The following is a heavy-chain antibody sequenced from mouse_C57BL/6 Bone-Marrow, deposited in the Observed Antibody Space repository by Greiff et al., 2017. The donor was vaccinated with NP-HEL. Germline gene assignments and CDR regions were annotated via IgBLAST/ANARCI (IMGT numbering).Heavy chain of an antibody. Sequence: QVQLQKSGPGLVQPSQSLSITCTVSGFSLTSYGVHWVRQSPGKGLEWLGVIWSGGSTDYNAAFISRLSISKDNSKSQVFFKMNSLQADDTAIYYCARILPSYYKGAWFAYWGQGTLVTVSA. V-gene: IGHV2-2*01. CDR3: ARILPSYYKGAWFAY. J-gene: IGHJ3*01. CDR1: GFSLTSYG. CDR2: IWSGGST. D-gene: IGHD2-12*01.